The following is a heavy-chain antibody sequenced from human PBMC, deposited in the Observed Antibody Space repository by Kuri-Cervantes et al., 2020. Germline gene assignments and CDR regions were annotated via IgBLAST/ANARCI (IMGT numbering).Heavy chain of an antibody. Sequence: ASVKVSCKASGYTFTSYAMHWVRQAPGQGLEWMGWINTNTGNTKYAQGFPGWVVFSLDTSVSTVYLEISSLKAEDTAVYYCAREIGTAVDYWGQGTLVTVSS. CDR2: INTNTGNT. CDR3: AREIGTAVDY. CDR1: GYTFTSYA. V-gene: IGHV7-4-1*02. D-gene: IGHD1-1*01. J-gene: IGHJ4*02.